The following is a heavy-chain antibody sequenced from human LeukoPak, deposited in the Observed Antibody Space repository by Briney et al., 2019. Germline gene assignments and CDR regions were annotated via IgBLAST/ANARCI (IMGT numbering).Heavy chain of an antibody. CDR3: ARLAYSSGWYTRWFDP. V-gene: IGHV4-39*01. Sequence: PSETLSLTCTVSGGSISSSSYYWGWIRRPPGKGLEWIGSIYYSGSTYYNPSLKSRVTISVDTSKNQFSLKLSSVTAADTAVYYCARLAYSSGWYTRWFDPWGQGTLVTVSS. CDR2: IYYSGST. D-gene: IGHD6-19*01. CDR1: GGSISSSSYY. J-gene: IGHJ5*02.